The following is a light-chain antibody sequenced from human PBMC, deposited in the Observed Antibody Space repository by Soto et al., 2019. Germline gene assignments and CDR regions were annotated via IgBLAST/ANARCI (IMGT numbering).Light chain of an antibody. J-gene: IGKJ4*01. Sequence: DLPMTQSPSSVSASVGDRVTITCRASQGINNWLAWYQQKPGKAPKLLIYTTSSLQSGVPSRFSGSGSGTDFTLTITSLQPEDVATYYCQQANNFPLTFGGGTKVEIK. CDR3: QQANNFPLT. V-gene: IGKV1D-12*01. CDR2: TTS. CDR1: QGINNW.